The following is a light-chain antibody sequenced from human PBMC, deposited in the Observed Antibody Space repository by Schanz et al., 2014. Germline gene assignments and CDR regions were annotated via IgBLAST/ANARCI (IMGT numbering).Light chain of an antibody. V-gene: IGLV2-11*01. Sequence: QSVLTQPRSVSGSPGQSVTISCTGTSSDVGGYNYVSWYQQHPGKAPKLMIYDVSKRPSGVPDRFSGSKSGNTASLTISGLQAEDDADYYCCSHAGSPYVFGTGTKLTVL. CDR3: CSHAGSPYV. J-gene: IGLJ1*01. CDR1: SSDVGGYNY. CDR2: DVS.